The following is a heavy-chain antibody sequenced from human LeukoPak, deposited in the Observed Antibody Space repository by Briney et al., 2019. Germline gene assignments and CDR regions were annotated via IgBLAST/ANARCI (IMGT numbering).Heavy chain of an antibody. V-gene: IGHV1-69*13. CDR1: GDTFTNYA. CDR3: AREYCSGGSCYTPPYMDV. J-gene: IGHJ6*03. D-gene: IGHD2-15*01. CDR2: IIPILGTA. Sequence: ASVKVSCKASGDTFTNYAISWARQAPGQGLEWMGGIIPILGTAHYAQKFQGRVTITADESTSTVYMELSSLTSEDTAMYYCAREYCSGGSCYTPPYMDVWGKGTTVTVSS.